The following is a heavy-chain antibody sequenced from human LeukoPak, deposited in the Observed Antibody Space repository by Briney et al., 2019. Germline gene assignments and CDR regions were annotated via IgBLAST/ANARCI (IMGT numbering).Heavy chain of an antibody. CDR1: GFTVSSNY. CDR3: ARGALSLRFFDL. CDR2: VYSGGST. J-gene: IGHJ4*02. V-gene: IGHV3-53*01. Sequence: GGSLRLSCAASGFTVSSNYMAWVRQAPGKGLEWVAFVYSGGSTYYADSTQGRFTISRDGSKNTAFLQINSLRVEDTAVYYCARGALSLRFFDLWGQGTLVTVSS. D-gene: IGHD2-8*01.